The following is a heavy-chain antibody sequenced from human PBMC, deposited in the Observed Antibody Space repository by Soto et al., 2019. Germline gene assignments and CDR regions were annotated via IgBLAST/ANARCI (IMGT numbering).Heavy chain of an antibody. CDR2: ISAYNGNT. V-gene: IGHV1-18*01. Sequence: ASVKVSCKASGYTFTSYGISWVRQAPGQGLEWMGWISAYNGNTNYAQKLQGRVTMTTDTFTSTAYMELRSLRSDDTAVYYCARASMRGQWLAYFDYWGQGTLVTVSS. J-gene: IGHJ4*02. CDR1: GYTFTSYG. D-gene: IGHD6-19*01. CDR3: ARASMRGQWLAYFDY.